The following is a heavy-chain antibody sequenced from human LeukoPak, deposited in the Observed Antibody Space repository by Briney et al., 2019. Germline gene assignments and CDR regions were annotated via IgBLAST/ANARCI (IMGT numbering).Heavy chain of an antibody. Sequence: PGGSLRLSCAASEFIFSDYYMSWIRQAPGKGLEWVSYISYSGDTIYYADSVKGRFTVSRDNAKNSLYLQMNSLRVEDTAVYYCARLGIITAAGSNDYWGQGTLVTVSS. CDR1: EFIFSDYY. V-gene: IGHV3-11*01. CDR3: ARLGIITAAGSNDY. D-gene: IGHD6-13*01. J-gene: IGHJ4*02. CDR2: ISYSGDTI.